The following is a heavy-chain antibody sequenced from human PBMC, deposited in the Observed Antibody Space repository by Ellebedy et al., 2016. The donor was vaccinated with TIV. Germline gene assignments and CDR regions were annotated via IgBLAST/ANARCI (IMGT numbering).Heavy chain of an antibody. Sequence: PGGSLRLSCAVSGGPTTSYYWSWIRQPPGKGLEWIGYISYSGSTNYNPSLKSRVSISVDTSKTQFSLKLSSVTAADTAVYYCALAGPYFFYGLNVWGQGTTVTVSS. CDR2: ISYSGST. V-gene: IGHV4-59*01. CDR1: GGPTTSYY. J-gene: IGHJ6*02. D-gene: IGHD6-13*01. CDR3: ALAGPYFFYGLNV.